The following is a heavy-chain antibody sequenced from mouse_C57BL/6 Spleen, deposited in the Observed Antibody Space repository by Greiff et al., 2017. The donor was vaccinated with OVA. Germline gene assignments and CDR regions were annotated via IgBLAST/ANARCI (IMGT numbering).Heavy chain of an antibody. J-gene: IGHJ2*01. Sequence: VKLVESGPELVKPGASVKISCKASGYAFSSSWMNWVKQRPGKGLEWIGRIYPGDGDTNYNGKFKGKATLTADKSSSTAYMQLSSLTSEDSAVYFCARKDYGSSSHFDYWGQGTTLTVSS. D-gene: IGHD1-1*01. CDR2: IYPGDGDT. CDR3: ARKDYGSSSHFDY. CDR1: GYAFSSSW. V-gene: IGHV1-82*01.